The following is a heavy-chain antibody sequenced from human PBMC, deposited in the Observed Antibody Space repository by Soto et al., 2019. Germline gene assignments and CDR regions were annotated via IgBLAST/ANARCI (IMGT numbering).Heavy chain of an antibody. V-gene: IGHV1-18*01. Sequence: ASVKVSCKASGYTFTGYGIRWVRQAPGQGLEWMGWISAYNGNTNYAQKLTGRVTMTTDTSTSTAYMELRSLRSDDTAVYYCERSRTNIVVVTAIDAFDIWGQGTMVTVSS. CDR1: GYTFTGYG. D-gene: IGHD2-21*02. CDR3: ERSRTNIVVVTAIDAFDI. J-gene: IGHJ3*02. CDR2: ISAYNGNT.